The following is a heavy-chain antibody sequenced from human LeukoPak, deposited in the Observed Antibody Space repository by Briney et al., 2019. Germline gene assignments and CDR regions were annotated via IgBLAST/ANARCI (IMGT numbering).Heavy chain of an antibody. CDR3: ARHQWHYYYYMGV. D-gene: IGHD6-19*01. J-gene: IGHJ6*03. CDR1: GGSISSSSYY. Sequence: SETLSLTCTVSGGSISSSSYYWGWIRQPPGKGLEWIGSIYYRGDTYYSPSLKSRRVTISVDTSKNQFSLRLSSVTAADTAVYYCARHQWHYYYYMGVWGKGSTVTVSS. V-gene: IGHV4-39*01. CDR2: IYYRGDT.